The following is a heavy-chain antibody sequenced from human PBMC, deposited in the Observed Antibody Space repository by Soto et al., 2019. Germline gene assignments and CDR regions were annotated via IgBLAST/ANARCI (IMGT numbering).Heavy chain of an antibody. Sequence: GESLKISCKGSGYSFTSYSIGWVRQMPGKGLEWMGYLYPVDSDTRYSPSFQDQVTIPADTPSSTAYLQWSSLRASDTPTYYWELGYCSGGSCRPGGNYYYDMDVWARGTTFAVSS. D-gene: IGHD2-15*01. V-gene: IGHV5-51*01. CDR2: LYPVDSDT. CDR3: ELGYCSGGSCRPGGNYYYDMDV. CDR1: GYSFTSYS. J-gene: IGHJ6*02.